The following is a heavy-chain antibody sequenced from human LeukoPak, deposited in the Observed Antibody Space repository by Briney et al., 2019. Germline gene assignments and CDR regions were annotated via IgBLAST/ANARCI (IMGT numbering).Heavy chain of an antibody. CDR1: GYTLTELS. V-gene: IGHV1-24*01. CDR3: ATRSPVMPPEAFDI. D-gene: IGHD3-16*01. Sequence: ASVKVSCKVSGYTLTELSMHWVRQAPGKGLEWKGGFDPEDGETIYAQKFQGRVTMIEDTSTDTAYMELSSLRSEDTAVYYCATRSPVMPPEAFDIWGQGTMVTVSS. CDR2: FDPEDGET. J-gene: IGHJ3*02.